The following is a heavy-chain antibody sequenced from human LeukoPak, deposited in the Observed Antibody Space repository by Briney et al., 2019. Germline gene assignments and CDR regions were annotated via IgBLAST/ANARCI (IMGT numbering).Heavy chain of an antibody. CDR1: GGSLSSYY. CDR3: ARYWGVQLWPHWYFDL. CDR2: IYYSGNT. Sequence: MTAEPMSLTCTVSGGSLSSYYWSWFRQTPKKGPEWIGYIYYSGNTKYNPSLSSRVTISVDRSKNQSSLKLNSVTAADTAVYYCARYWGVQLWPHWYFDLWGRGSLVTVSS. D-gene: IGHD5-18*01. J-gene: IGHJ2*01. V-gene: IGHV4-59*01.